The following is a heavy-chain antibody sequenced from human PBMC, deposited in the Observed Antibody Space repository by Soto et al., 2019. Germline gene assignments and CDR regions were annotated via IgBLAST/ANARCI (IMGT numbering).Heavy chain of an antibody. D-gene: IGHD2-2*01. J-gene: IGHJ5*02. Sequence: AAVKVSCKAAGYPFTNYDSTGGLQDNGRGREWMGWMNFNSGNTGYAQKFQDRVIMTRDTSIDTAYMELSRLSFEDTAVYYCARGKYCSSTSCWFDPWGQGTQVTVSS. CDR3: ARGKYCSSTSCWFDP. V-gene: IGHV1-8*01. CDR1: GYPFTNYD. CDR2: MNFNSGNT.